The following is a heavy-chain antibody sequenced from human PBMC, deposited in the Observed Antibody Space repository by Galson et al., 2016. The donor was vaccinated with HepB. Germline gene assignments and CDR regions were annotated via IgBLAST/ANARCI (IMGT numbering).Heavy chain of an antibody. CDR2: ISTGSSPI. CDR3: ARIIKTGTTSHFDY. J-gene: IGHJ4*02. Sequence: SLRLSCAASGFTFSSYWMQWVRQAPGKGLEWVSYISTGSSPISYRDSVKGRFTISRDNTKNSLYLQLNSLRAEDTAVYYCARIIKTGTTSHFDYWGQGTLVTVSS. CDR1: GFTFSSYW. D-gene: IGHD1-7*01. V-gene: IGHV3-21*01.